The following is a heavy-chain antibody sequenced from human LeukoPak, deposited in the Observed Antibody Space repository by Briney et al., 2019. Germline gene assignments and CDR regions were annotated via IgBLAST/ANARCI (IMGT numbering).Heavy chain of an antibody. D-gene: IGHD3-9*01. CDR3: ARHRDDIDGILTVNHPEILDY. CDR2: IYYSGNT. Sequence: SETLSLTCTVSGGSISSRLYYWGWIRQPPGKGLEWIANIYYSGNTNYNPSLKSRVTISVDTSKNQFSLKLSSLTAADTAVYYCARHRDDIDGILTVNHPEILDYWGQGKLVTVSS. CDR1: GGSISSRLYY. V-gene: IGHV4-39*01. J-gene: IGHJ4*02.